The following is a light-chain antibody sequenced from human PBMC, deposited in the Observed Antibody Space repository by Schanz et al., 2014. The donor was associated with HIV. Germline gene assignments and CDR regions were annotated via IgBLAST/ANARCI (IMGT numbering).Light chain of an antibody. J-gene: IGLJ3*02. CDR3: AGWDDSLNVWV. CDR1: SSNIGTNT. Sequence: QSVLTQPPLASGTPGQRVTISCSGSSSNIGTNTVNWYQQLPGTAPKLLIYSNSQRPSGVPDRFSGSSSGTSASLAISGLQSEDEADYYCAGWDDSLNVWVFGGGTKLTVL. CDR2: SNS. V-gene: IGLV1-44*01.